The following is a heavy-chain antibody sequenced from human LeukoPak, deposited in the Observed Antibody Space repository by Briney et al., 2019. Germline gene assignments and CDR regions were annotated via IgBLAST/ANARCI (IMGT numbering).Heavy chain of an antibody. CDR3: ARFPTENWFDP. CDR1: GYSISSGYY. V-gene: IGHV4-38-2*02. CDR2: IYHSGST. J-gene: IGHJ5*02. D-gene: IGHD4-11*01. Sequence: SETLSLTCTVSGYSISSGYYWGWIRQPPGKGLEWIGSIYHSGSTYYNPSLKSRVTISVDTSKNQFSLKLSSVTAADTAVYYCARFPTENWFDPWGQGTLVTVSS.